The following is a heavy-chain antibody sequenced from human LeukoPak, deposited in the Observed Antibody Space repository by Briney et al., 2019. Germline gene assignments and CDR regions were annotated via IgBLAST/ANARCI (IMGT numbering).Heavy chain of an antibody. CDR1: GGTFSSYA. V-gene: IGHV1-69*13. CDR3: ASPRGIAARPAPYYYMDV. CDR2: IIPIFGTA. J-gene: IGHJ6*03. D-gene: IGHD6-6*01. Sequence: GASVKVSCKASGGTFSSYAISWVRQAPGQGLGWMGGIIPIFGTANYAQKFQGRVTITADESTSTAYMELSSLRSEDTAVCYCASPRGIAARPAPYYYMDVWGKGTTVTVSS.